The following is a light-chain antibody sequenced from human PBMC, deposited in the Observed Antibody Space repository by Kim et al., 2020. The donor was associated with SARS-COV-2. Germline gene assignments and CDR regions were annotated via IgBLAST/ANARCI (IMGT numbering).Light chain of an antibody. CDR1: SGTIASYY. CDR3: QSYDSSNLWV. V-gene: IGLV6-57*01. CDR2: EDN. Sequence: KTVTISCTSSSGTIASYYVQWYQQRPGSSPTTVIYEDNQRPSGVPDRFSGSIDSSSNSASLTISGLKTEDEADYYCQSYDSSNLWVFGGGTQLTVL. J-gene: IGLJ3*02.